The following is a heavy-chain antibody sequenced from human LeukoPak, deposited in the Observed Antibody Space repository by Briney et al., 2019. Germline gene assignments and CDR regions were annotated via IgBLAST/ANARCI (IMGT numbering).Heavy chain of an antibody. V-gene: IGHV4-34*01. CDR3: ARVRRRLLEWSTHIFDY. CDR1: GGSFSGYY. Sequence: SETLSLTCAVYGGSFSGYYWSWIRQPPGKGLEWIGEISHSGSTNYNPSLKSRVTISVDTSKNQFSLKLSSVTAADTAVYYCARVRRRLLEWSTHIFDYWGQGTLVTVSS. J-gene: IGHJ4*02. D-gene: IGHD3-3*01. CDR2: ISHSGST.